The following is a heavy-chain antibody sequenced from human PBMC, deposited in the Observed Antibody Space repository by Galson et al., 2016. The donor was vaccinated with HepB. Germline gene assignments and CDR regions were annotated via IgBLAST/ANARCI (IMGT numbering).Heavy chain of an antibody. D-gene: IGHD2-21*02. CDR1: GFTFSDYG. V-gene: IGHV3-30*18. J-gene: IGHJ4*02. Sequence: SLRLSCAASGFTFSDYGMHWVRQAPGRGLEWVSVISKDGSDKQYADSVKGRFTVSRDNSKNTLFLQMNSLRVEDTAVYYCAKMDRGRDCPRDYWGQGTLVTVSS. CDR2: ISKDGSDK. CDR3: AKMDRGRDCPRDY.